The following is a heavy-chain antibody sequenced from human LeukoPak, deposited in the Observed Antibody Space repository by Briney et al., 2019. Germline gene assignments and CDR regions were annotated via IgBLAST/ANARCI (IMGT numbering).Heavy chain of an antibody. Sequence: ASVKVSCKASGYTFTGYYMHWVRQAPGQGLEWMGWINPNSGGTNYAQKSQGRVTMTRDTSISTAYMELSRLRSDDTAVYYCATAGDVLSGYSGYDSPDYWGQGTLVTVSS. CDR3: ATAGDVLSGYSGYDSPDY. CDR2: INPNSGGT. D-gene: IGHD5-12*01. J-gene: IGHJ4*02. V-gene: IGHV1-2*02. CDR1: GYTFTGYY.